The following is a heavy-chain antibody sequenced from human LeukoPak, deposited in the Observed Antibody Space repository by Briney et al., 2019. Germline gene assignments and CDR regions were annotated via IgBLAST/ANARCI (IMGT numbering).Heavy chain of an antibody. CDR3: AKDGMYSSSSSYYFDY. D-gene: IGHD6-6*01. V-gene: IGHV3-23*01. J-gene: IGHJ4*02. CDR2: ISGSGGST. CDR1: GFTFSSYA. Sequence: GGSLRLSCAASGFTFSSYAMSWVRQAPGKGLEWVSAISGSGGSTYSADSVKGRFTISRDNSKNTLYLQMNSLRAEDTAVYYCAKDGMYSSSSSYYFDYWGQGTLVTVSS.